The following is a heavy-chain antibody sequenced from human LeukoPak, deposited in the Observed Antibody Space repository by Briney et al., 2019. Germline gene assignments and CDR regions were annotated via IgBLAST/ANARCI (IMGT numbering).Heavy chain of an antibody. Sequence: SETLSLTCTVSGGSISSYYWSWIRQPPGKGLEWIGYIYYSGSTNYNPSLKSRVTISVDTSKNQFSLKLSSVTAADTAVYYCARDVGATPGYFDYWGQGTLVTVSS. D-gene: IGHD1-26*01. CDR3: ARDVGATPGYFDY. CDR2: IYYSGST. J-gene: IGHJ4*02. CDR1: GGSISSYY. V-gene: IGHV4-59*01.